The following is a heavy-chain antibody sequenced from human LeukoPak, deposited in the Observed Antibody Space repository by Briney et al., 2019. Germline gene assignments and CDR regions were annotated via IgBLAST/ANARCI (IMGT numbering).Heavy chain of an antibody. CDR3: ARDIRAVGITLYFDY. V-gene: IGHV3-11*01. CDR2: ISGSGNDI. J-gene: IGHJ4*02. D-gene: IGHD3-22*01. CDR1: GFTFSNYY. Sequence: GGSLRLSCAASGFTFSNYYMSWIRQTPGKGLEWLSYISGSGNDIHYADSVKGRFTISRDNAKSSLYLQMNSLRAEDTAMYYCARDIRAVGITLYFDYWGQGILVTVIS.